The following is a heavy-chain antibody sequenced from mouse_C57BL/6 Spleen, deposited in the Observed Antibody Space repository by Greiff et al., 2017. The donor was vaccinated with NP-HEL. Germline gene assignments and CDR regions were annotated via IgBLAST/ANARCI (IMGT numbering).Heavy chain of an antibody. D-gene: IGHD2-3*01. CDR1: GYTFTSYW. CDR3: ARGHDGYYTFSMDY. Sequence: QVQLQQSGAELVKPGASVKMSCKASGYTFTSYWITWVKQRPGQGLEWIGDIYPGSGSTNYNEKFKSKATLTVDTSSSTAYMQLSSLTSEDSAVYYWARGHDGYYTFSMDYWGQGTSVTVSS. CDR2: IYPGSGST. J-gene: IGHJ4*01. V-gene: IGHV1-55*01.